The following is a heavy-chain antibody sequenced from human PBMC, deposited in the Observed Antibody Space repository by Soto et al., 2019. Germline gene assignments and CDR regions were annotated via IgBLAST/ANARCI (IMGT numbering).Heavy chain of an antibody. Sequence: QVQLVQSGAEVKKPGASVKLSCTASGYTFTSYGISWVRQAPGQGLEWMGWMSAYNGKTNYAQNVQGRVTMTTDTSKRSAYMALRSMRSDGTAVYYCARCGSVNYYHGMDVWGQGTPVNVS. CDR1: GYTFTSYG. D-gene: IGHD1-26*01. CDR3: ARCGSVNYYHGMDV. CDR2: MSAYNGKT. V-gene: IGHV1-18*01. J-gene: IGHJ6*02.